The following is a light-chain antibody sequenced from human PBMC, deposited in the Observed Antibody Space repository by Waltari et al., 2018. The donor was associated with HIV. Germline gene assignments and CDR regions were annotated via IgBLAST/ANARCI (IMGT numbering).Light chain of an antibody. J-gene: IGKJ1*01. CDR3: QQYDSYSWT. CDR1: QSISNW. CDR2: RAS. V-gene: IGKV1-5*03. Sequence: DIQMTQSPSTLSASVGDRVTITCRASQSISNWLAWYQQKPGKAPKLLIYRASTLESGVPSRFSGSGSGTEFTLTISRLQPDDFATYYCQQYDSYSWTFGQGTKVEI.